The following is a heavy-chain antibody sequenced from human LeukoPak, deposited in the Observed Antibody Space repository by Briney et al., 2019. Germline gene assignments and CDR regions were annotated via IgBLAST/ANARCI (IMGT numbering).Heavy chain of an antibody. V-gene: IGHV3-30-3*01. CDR2: ISYDGSNK. CDR3: ARDGDSSSSPDY. D-gene: IGHD6-6*01. CDR1: GFTFSSYA. Sequence: GGSLRLSCAASGFTFSSYAMHWVRQAPGKGLEWVAVISYDGSNKYYADSVKGRFTISRDNSKNTLYLQMNSLRAEDTAVYYCARDGDSSSSPDYWGQGTLVTVSS. J-gene: IGHJ4*02.